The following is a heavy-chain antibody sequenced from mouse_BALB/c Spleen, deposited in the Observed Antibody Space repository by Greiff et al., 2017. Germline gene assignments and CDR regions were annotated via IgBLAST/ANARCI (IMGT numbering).Heavy chain of an antibody. D-gene: IGHD2-14*01. Sequence: VQLQQPGAELVRPGASVKLSCKASGYSFTSYWMNWVKQRPGQGLEWIGMIHPSDIETRLNQKFKDKATLTVDKSSSTAYMQLSSPTSEDSAVYYCARRRYDDAMDYWGQGTSVTVSS. CDR1: GYSFTSYW. V-gene: IGHV1-74*01. CDR3: ARRRYDDAMDY. J-gene: IGHJ4*01. CDR2: IHPSDIET.